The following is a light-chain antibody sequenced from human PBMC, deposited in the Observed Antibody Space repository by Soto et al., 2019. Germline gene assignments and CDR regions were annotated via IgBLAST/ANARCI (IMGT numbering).Light chain of an antibody. CDR2: EVS. J-gene: IGLJ3*02. CDR1: SSDVGGYNY. Sequence: LTQPASVSGSPGQSITISCTRTSSDVGGYNYVSWYQQHPGKAPKFIIYEVSNRPSGVSNRFSGSKSGNTASLTISGLQEEDEADYYCSSFTSSTTLVFGGGTKVTVL. CDR3: SSFTSSTTLV. V-gene: IGLV2-14*01.